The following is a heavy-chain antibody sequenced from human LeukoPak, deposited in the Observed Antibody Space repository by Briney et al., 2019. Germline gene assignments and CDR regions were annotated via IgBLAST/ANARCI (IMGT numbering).Heavy chain of an antibody. CDR1: GFTFSSYA. CDR2: ISGSGGST. V-gene: IGHV3-23*01. J-gene: IGHJ4*02. Sequence: GGSLRLSCAASGFTFSSYAMSWVRQAPGKGLEWVSAISGSGGSTYYADSVKGRFTISRDNSKNTLYLQMNSLRAEDTAVYYCAKVVLQWLVRKYYFDYWGQGTLVTVSS. CDR3: AKVVLQWLVRKYYFDY. D-gene: IGHD6-19*01.